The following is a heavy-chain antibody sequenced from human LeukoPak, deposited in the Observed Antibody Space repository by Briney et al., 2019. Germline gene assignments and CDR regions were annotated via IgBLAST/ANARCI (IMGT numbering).Heavy chain of an antibody. Sequence: GGSLRLSCAASGFTFSSYGMHWVRQAPGQGLEWMGLINPTGGSTGYAQKFQGRVTMTRDMSTSTDYMESSSLRSEDTAIYYCARDNSVGDNAWWFDPWGQGTLVTVSS. V-gene: IGHV1-46*01. J-gene: IGHJ5*02. D-gene: IGHD1-26*01. CDR1: GFTFSSYG. CDR3: ARDNSVGDNAWWFDP. CDR2: INPTGGST.